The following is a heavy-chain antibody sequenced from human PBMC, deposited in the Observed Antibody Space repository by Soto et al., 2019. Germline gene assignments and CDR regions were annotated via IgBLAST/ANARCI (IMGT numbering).Heavy chain of an antibody. Sequence: SETLSLTCAVSGGSISSGGYSWSWIRQPPGKGLEWIGYIYHSGSTYYNPSLKSRVTISVDRSKNQFSLKLSSVTAADTAVYNCARMDIVATTFDYWGQGTLVTVSS. CDR1: GGSISSGGYS. D-gene: IGHD5-12*01. CDR2: IYHSGST. J-gene: IGHJ4*02. V-gene: IGHV4-30-2*01. CDR3: ARMDIVATTFDY.